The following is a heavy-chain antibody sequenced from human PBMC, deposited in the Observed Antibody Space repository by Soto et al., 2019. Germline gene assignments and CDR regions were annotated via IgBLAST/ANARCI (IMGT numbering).Heavy chain of an antibody. Sequence: QVQLVQSGPEVKKPGASVKVSCKASGYTFNGYYIHWARLAPGQGLEWMGWINPYSGATNYAQKFQDWVTMTGDPSVSTAYLDLTTLVSDDTAVYYCARARHNVAPNWFDPWGQGTLVIVSS. CDR2: INPYSGAT. V-gene: IGHV1-2*04. CDR3: ARARHNVAPNWFDP. D-gene: IGHD5-12*01. CDR1: GYTFNGYY. J-gene: IGHJ5*02.